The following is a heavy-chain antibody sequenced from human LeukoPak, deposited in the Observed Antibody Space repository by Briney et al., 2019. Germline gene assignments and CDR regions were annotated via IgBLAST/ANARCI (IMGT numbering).Heavy chain of an antibody. CDR1: GGSFSGYY. CDR2: INHSGST. CDR3: ALLGGYTAS. D-gene: IGHD6-13*01. J-gene: IGHJ4*02. V-gene: IGHV4-34*01. Sequence: PSETLSLTCAVYGGSFSGYYWSWIRQPPGKGLEWIGEINHSGSTNYNPSLKSRVTISVDTSKNQFSLKLSSVTAADTAVYCCALLGGYTASWGQGTLVTVSS.